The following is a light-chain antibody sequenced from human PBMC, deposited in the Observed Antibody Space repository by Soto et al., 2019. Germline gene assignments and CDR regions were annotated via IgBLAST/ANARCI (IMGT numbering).Light chain of an antibody. CDR2: DAS. CDR3: QQYSNWPLT. J-gene: IGKJ4*01. V-gene: IGKV3-11*01. Sequence: EIVLIQSPATLSLSPGERATLSCRASQSVSSSLAWYQQNPGQAPRLLIFDASNRATGIPVRFSGSGSGTDFTLTISSLEPEDFTVYYCQQYSNWPLTFGGGTRVEIK. CDR1: QSVSSS.